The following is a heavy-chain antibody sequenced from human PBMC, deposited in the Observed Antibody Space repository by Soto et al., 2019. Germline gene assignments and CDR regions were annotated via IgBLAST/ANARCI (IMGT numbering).Heavy chain of an antibody. CDR2: MNPNSGNT. J-gene: IGHJ6*02. CDR1: GYTFTSYD. Sequence: QVQLVQSGAEVKKPGASVKVSCKASGYTFTSYDINWVRQATGQGLEWMGWMNPNSGNTGYAQKFQGRVTMTRNTSISTAYMELSRLRSEDTAVYYCARWPDGYYYYGMDVWGQGTTVTVSS. V-gene: IGHV1-8*01. CDR3: ARWPDGYYYYGMDV.